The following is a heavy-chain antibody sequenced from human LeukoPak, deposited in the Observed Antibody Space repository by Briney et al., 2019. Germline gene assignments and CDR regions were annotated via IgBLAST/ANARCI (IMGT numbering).Heavy chain of an antibody. CDR2: INSRSSTI. V-gene: IGHV3-48*04. Sequence: GSLRLSCAASGFTFSSYAMSWVRQAPGKGLEWVSFINSRSSTIYYADSVKGRFTISRDNAKNSLYLQMNSLGAEDTAVYYCTSHTGTGDAFRPFHIWGQGTMVTVSS. D-gene: IGHD2-21*02. CDR1: GFTFSSYA. J-gene: IGHJ3*02. CDR3: TSHTGTGDAFRPFHI.